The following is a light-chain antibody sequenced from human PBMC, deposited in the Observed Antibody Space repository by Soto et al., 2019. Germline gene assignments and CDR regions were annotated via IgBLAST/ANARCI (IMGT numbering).Light chain of an antibody. CDR3: QQYNSYPLT. CDR1: QGISTY. J-gene: IGKJ4*01. V-gene: IGKV1D-16*01. Sequence: DTQMTQSPSSLSASVGDRVTITCRAGQGISTYLAWYQQKPEKAPRSLIFAASTLQGGVPSRFSGSGSGTDFTLTISSLQPEDSATYYCQQYNSYPLTFGGGTKVEIK. CDR2: AAS.